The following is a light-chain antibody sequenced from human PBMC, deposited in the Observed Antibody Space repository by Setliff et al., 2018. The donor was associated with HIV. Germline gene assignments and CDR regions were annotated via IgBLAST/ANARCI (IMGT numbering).Light chain of an antibody. J-gene: IGLJ2*01. CDR3: CSYTRSSTNVV. CDR1: SSDVADYDY. CDR2: DVS. V-gene: IGLV2-14*03. Sequence: QSVLIQPASVSGSPGQSITISCTGTSSDVADYDYVSWYQHHPGKAPKLIIYDVSKRPSGISNRFSGSKSGNTASLTISGLQTEDETAYYCCSYTRSSTNVVFGGGTKVT.